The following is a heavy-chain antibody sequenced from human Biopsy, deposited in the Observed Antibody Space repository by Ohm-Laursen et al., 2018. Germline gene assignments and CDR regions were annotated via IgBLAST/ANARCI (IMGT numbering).Heavy chain of an antibody. CDR1: GGSISSGGSY. D-gene: IGHD5-12*01. J-gene: IGHJ4*02. V-gene: IGHV4-31*11. CDR2: IFNSANT. Sequence: TLSLTCAVSGGSISSGGSYWSWIRQRPGKGLEWIGYIFNSANTYYNPSLKSQVTISVDTSKNQFSLKLSSVTAADTAVYYCARLGSGDYFPTFFDFWGQGALVTVSS. CDR3: ARLGSGDYFPTFFDF.